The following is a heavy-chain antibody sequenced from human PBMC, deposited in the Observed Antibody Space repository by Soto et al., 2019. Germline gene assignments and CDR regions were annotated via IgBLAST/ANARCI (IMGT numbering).Heavy chain of an antibody. J-gene: IGHJ3*02. CDR1: GFTFSDYY. CDR2: ISSSGSTI. V-gene: IGHV3-11*01. CDR3: ARDRYSWNDGLDAFDI. Sequence: PGGSLRLSCAASGFTFSDYYMSWIRQAPGKGLEWVSYISSSGSTIYYADSVKGRFTISRDNAKNSLYLQMNSLRAEDTAVYYCARDRYSWNDGLDAFDIWGQGTMVTVS. D-gene: IGHD1-20*01.